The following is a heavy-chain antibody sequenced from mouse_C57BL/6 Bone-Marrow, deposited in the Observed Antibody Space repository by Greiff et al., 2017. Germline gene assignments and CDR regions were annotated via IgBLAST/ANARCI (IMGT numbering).Heavy chain of an antibody. CDR3: ARRRTYCRKREAMDY. CDR1: GYSFTGYY. Sequence: VQLQQSGPELVKPGASVKISCKASGYSFTGYYMHWVKQSSEKSLEWIGEINPSTGGTSYNQTFKGKATLTVDTSSSTAYMQLKSLTSEDSAVYYYARRRTYCRKREAMDYWGQGTSVTVSS. J-gene: IGHJ4*01. V-gene: IGHV1-43*01. CDR2: INPSTGGT. D-gene: IGHD2-14*01.